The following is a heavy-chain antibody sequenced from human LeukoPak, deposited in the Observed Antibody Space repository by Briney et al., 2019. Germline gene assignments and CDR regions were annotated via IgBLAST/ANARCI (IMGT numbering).Heavy chain of an antibody. CDR2: IRYDGSNK. CDR3: ARDRYSSGWGSVLGG. Sequence: GGSLRLSCAASGFTFSSYGMHWVRQAPGKGLEWVAFIRYDGSNKYYADSVKGRFTISRDNSKNTLYLQMNSLRAEDTAVYYCARDRYSSGWGSVLGGWGQGTLVTVSS. D-gene: IGHD6-19*01. V-gene: IGHV3-30*02. J-gene: IGHJ4*02. CDR1: GFTFSSYG.